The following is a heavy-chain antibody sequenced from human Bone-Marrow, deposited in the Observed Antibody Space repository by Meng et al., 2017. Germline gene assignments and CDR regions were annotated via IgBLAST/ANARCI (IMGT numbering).Heavy chain of an antibody. CDR2: INPILGIA. V-gene: IGHV1-69*02. Sequence: SVKVSCKASGGTFSSYTINWVRQAPGQGLEWMGRINPILGIANYAQKFQGRATITANKSTRTAYMELSSLRSEDTAVYYWARAGPLGKYYYDGSGYQDLDFWGQGTMVTVSS. CDR1: GGTFSSYT. CDR3: ARAGPLGKYYYDGSGYQDLDF. J-gene: IGHJ3*01. D-gene: IGHD3-22*01.